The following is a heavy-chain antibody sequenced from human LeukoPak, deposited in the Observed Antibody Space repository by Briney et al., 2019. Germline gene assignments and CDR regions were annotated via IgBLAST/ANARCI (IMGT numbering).Heavy chain of an antibody. D-gene: IGHD6-6*01. CDR3: ASEYSSSSGFDY. CDR1: GFTLSGYS. Sequence: GGSLRLSCAASGFTLSGYSMNWVRQAPGKGLEWVSSISSSSSYIYYADSVKGRFTISRDNAKNSLYLQMNSLRAEDTAVYYCASEYSSSSGFDYWGQGTLVTVSS. CDR2: ISSSSSYI. V-gene: IGHV3-21*01. J-gene: IGHJ4*02.